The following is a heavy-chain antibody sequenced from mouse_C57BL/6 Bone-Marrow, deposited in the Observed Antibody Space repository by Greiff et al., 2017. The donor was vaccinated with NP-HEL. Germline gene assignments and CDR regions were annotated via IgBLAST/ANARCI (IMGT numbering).Heavy chain of an antibody. CDR1: GYTFTDYY. V-gene: IGHV1-76*01. D-gene: IGHD4-1*01. J-gene: IGHJ3*01. CDR2: IYPGSGNT. CDR3: ARGDWDQFAY. Sequence: QVQLKQSGAELVRPGASVKLSCKASGYTFTDYYINWVKQRPGQGLEWIARIYPGSGNTYYNEKFKGKATLTAEKSSSTAYMQLSSLTSEDSAVYFCARGDWDQFAYWGQGTLVTVSA.